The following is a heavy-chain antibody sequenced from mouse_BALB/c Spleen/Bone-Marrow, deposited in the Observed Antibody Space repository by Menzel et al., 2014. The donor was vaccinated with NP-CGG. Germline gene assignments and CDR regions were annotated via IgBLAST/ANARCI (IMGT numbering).Heavy chain of an antibody. Sequence: EVQRVESGGGLMKPGGSLKLSCAASGFTFSDYYMYWVLQTPEKRLEWVATISDGGTYSYYAGSVKGRFTISRDNAKSNLYLQMNSLKSEDTAMYSCARDMGDYWGQGTTLTVSS. D-gene: IGHD1-1*02. J-gene: IGHJ2*01. CDR1: GFTFSDYY. V-gene: IGHV5-4*02. CDR3: ARDMGDY. CDR2: ISDGGTYS.